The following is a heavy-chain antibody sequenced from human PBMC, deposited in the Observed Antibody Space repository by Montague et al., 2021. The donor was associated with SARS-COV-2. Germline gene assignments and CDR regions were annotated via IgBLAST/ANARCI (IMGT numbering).Heavy chain of an antibody. D-gene: IGHD3-10*01. V-gene: IGHV4-59*08. Sequence: SETLSLTCTVSDGSIRSYYWNWMRQTPGKGLEWIGYMHDNGTANYNPSLRSRVTLMVDASRNQFSLGLSSVTAADTAMYYCTRLPRGSGTWGYFDYWAQGTLVTVSS. CDR2: MHDNGTA. J-gene: IGHJ4*02. CDR1: DGSIRSYY. CDR3: TRLPRGSGTWGYFDY.